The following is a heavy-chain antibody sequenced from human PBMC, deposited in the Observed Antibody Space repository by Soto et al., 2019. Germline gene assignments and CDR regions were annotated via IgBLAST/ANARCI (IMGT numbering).Heavy chain of an antibody. V-gene: IGHV3-13*04. J-gene: IGHJ4*02. Sequence: EVQLVESGGGLVQPGGSLRLSCAASGFTLSDYDMHWVRQATGERLEWVSGIDSAGDTYHPGSVEGRFTISRENAKNSLYLQMNSLTAGDTAVYYCARGGISGTTSPLDFWGQGTLVIVSS. CDR3: ARGGISGTTSPLDF. D-gene: IGHD1-7*01. CDR1: GFTLSDYD. CDR2: IDSAGDT.